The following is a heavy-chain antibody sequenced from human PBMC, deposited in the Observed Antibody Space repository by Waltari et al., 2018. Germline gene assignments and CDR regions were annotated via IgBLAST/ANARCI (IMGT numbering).Heavy chain of an antibody. CDR2: IYYSGST. V-gene: IGHV4-59*01. D-gene: IGHD3-10*01. J-gene: IGHJ4*02. CDR3: ARYSGSGTTFDY. CDR1: GGSISSYY. Sequence: QVQLQESGPGLVKPSETLSLTCTVSGGSISSYYWSWIRQPPGKGLEWIGYIYYSGSTNYNPSRKSRVTISVDTSKNQFSLKLSSVTAADTAVYYCARYSGSGTTFDYWGQGTLVTVSS.